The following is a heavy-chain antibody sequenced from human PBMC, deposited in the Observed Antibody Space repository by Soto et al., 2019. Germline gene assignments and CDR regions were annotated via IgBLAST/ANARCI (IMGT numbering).Heavy chain of an antibody. Sequence: ASVKVSCKASGYTFTSYDINWVRQATGQRLEWMGWMNPNNGNTKYAQKFQGRVTITRNTSTSTAYMELSSLRSEDTAVYFCARDLDAYNSTGYWGQGTLVTVSS. CDR1: GYTFTSYD. D-gene: IGHD1-1*01. CDR2: MNPNNGNT. J-gene: IGHJ4*02. CDR3: ARDLDAYNSTGY. V-gene: IGHV1-8*01.